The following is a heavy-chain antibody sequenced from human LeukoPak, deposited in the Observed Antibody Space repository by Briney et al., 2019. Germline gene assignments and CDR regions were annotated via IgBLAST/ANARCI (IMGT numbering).Heavy chain of an antibody. J-gene: IGHJ4*02. D-gene: IGHD5-18*01. Sequence: GRSLRLSCAASGFTFSNAWMSWVRQAPGKGLEWVGRIKSKTDGGTTDYAAPVKGRFTISRDDSKNTLYLQMNSLKTEDTAVYYCTTDATWIQLWLPYDYWGQGTLVTVSS. V-gene: IGHV3-15*01. CDR2: IKSKTDGGTT. CDR3: TTDATWIQLWLPYDY. CDR1: GFTFSNAW.